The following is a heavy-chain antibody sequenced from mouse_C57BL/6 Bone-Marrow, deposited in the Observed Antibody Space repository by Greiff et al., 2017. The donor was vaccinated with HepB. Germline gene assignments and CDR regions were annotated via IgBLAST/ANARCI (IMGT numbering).Heavy chain of an antibody. Sequence: VQLQQPGTELVKPGASVKLSCKASGYTFTSYWMHWVKQRPGQGLEWIGRIDPEDGDTEYAPKFQGKATMTADTSSNTAYLQLSSLTSEDTAVYYCTTLNYWGQGTTLTVSS. J-gene: IGHJ2*01. CDR2: IDPEDGDT. V-gene: IGHV14-1*01. CDR3: TTLNY. CDR1: GYTFTSYW.